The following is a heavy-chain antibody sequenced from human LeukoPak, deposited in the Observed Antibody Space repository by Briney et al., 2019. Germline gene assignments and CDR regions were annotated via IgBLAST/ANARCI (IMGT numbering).Heavy chain of an antibody. CDR3: ARGGTHTSGYSYLLA. Sequence: AGGSLRLSCAASGFTFSDHYMDWVRQAPGKGLEWVGRTRNKATSCTTTYAASVKGRFTISRDDSKNSIYLQMNSLKTEDTAVYYCARGGTHTSGYSYLLAWGQGTLVTVSS. D-gene: IGHD5-18*01. CDR2: TRNKATSCTT. CDR1: GFTFSDHY. V-gene: IGHV3-72*01. J-gene: IGHJ1*01.